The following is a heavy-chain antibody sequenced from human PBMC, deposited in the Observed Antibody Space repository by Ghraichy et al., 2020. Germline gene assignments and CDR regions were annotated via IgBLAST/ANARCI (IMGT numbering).Heavy chain of an antibody. Sequence: SVKVSCKASGGTFSSYAISWVRQAPGQGLEWMGRIIPILGIANYAQKFQGRVTITADKSTSTAYMELSSLRSEDTAVYYCARDKGRPYGDYVHPYYYYGMDVWGQGTTVTVSS. CDR1: GGTFSSYA. CDR3: ARDKGRPYGDYVHPYYYYGMDV. D-gene: IGHD4-17*01. V-gene: IGHV1-69*04. CDR2: IIPILGIA. J-gene: IGHJ6*02.